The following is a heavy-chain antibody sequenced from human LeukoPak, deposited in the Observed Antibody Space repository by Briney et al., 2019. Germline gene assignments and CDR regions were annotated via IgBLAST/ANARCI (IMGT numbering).Heavy chain of an antibody. J-gene: IGHJ6*02. CDR3: VRDRFYGMDV. Sequence: GGSLRLSCAASGFTFSSSWMHWVRQAPGQGLVWVSRINNDGSTTNYVDSVGGRFTISRDNAKNTLYLQMNSLRAEDTAVFYCVRDRFYGMDVWGQGTTVTVSS. CDR2: INNDGSTT. CDR1: GFTFSSSW. V-gene: IGHV3-74*01.